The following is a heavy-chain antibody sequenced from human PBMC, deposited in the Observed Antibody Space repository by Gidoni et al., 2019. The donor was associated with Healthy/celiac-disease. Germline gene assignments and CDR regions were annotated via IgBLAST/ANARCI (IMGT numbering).Heavy chain of an antibody. Sequence: QVKLVQSGAEMKKPGASVKVSCKASGYTFTDYYIHWVRLAPGQGLEWMGWIIPASGGTKYSQEFQGRVTMTRDTSISTAYMELSRLKSDDTAVYYCARNIVLTPAAYGNWFDPWGQGTLVTVSS. CDR3: ARNIVLTPAAYGNWFDP. CDR2: IIPASGGT. CDR1: GYTFTDYY. V-gene: IGHV1-2*02. D-gene: IGHD2-2*01. J-gene: IGHJ5*02.